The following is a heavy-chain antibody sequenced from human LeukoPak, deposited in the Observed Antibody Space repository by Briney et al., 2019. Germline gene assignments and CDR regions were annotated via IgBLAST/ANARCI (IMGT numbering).Heavy chain of an antibody. D-gene: IGHD5-12*01. CDR2: IRYDGSNK. V-gene: IGHV3-30*02. CDR1: GFTFSSYG. CDR3: ARFRVVATIFDLRENYGMDV. J-gene: IGHJ6*02. Sequence: PGGSLRLSCAASGFTFSSYGMHWVRQAPGKGLEWVAFIRYDGSNKYYADSVKGRFTISRDNSKNTLYLQMNSLRAEDTAVYYCARFRVVATIFDLRENYGMDVWGQGTTVTVSS.